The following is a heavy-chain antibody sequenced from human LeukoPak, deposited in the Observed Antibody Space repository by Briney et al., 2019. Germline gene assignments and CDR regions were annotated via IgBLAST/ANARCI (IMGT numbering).Heavy chain of an antibody. Sequence: EASVKVSCKASGYTFTSYGISWVRQAPGQGLEWMGWISAYNGNTNYAQKLQGRVTMTTDTSTSTAYMELRSLRSDDTAVYYCARVCRYSYGSEDYYFDYWGQGTLVTVSS. CDR1: GYTFTSYG. D-gene: IGHD5-18*01. CDR3: ARVCRYSYGSEDYYFDY. CDR2: ISAYNGNT. V-gene: IGHV1-18*01. J-gene: IGHJ4*02.